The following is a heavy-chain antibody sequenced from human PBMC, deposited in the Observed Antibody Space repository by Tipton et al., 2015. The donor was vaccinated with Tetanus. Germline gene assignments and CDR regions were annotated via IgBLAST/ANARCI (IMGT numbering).Heavy chain of an antibody. J-gene: IGHJ5*02. CDR3: ARHLYGYWFDP. Sequence: GLVKPSDTLSLTCTVSGGSVSDKKYYWGWIRQPPGKGLEWIASIYFQGSTYYSPSLKTRVTIAVDTAQNLFSLRLTSVTAADTAMYYCARHLYGYWFDPWGQGALVTVSS. CDR2: IYFQGST. CDR1: GGSVSDKKYY. V-gene: IGHV4-39*01. D-gene: IGHD3-10*01.